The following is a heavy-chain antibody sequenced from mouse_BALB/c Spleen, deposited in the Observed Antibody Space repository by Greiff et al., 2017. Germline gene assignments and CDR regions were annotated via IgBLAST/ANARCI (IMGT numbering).Heavy chain of an antibody. J-gene: IGHJ2*01. D-gene: IGHD2-4*01. CDR2: IWGDGST. CDR1: GFSLTGYG. Sequence: QVQLKESGPGLVAPSQSLSITCTVSGFSLTGYGVNWVRQPPGKGLEWLGMIWGDGSTDYNSALKSRLSISKDNSKSQVFLKMNSLQTDDTARYYCARADYDYDFDYWGQGTTRTVSS. V-gene: IGHV2-6-7*01. CDR3: ARADYDYDFDY.